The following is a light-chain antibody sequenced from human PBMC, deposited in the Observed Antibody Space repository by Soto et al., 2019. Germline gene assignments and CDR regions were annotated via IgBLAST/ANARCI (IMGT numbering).Light chain of an antibody. CDR2: SNN. J-gene: IGLJ1*01. V-gene: IGLV1-44*01. Sequence: QSVLTQPPSGSGIPGQRVTIPCSGSSSNIGSNTVSWYQQLPGTAPRLLIYSNNQRPSGVPDRFSGSKSGTSASLAVSGLQSEDEADYYCAAWDDRLNGYVFGTGTQLTVL. CDR1: SSNIGSNT. CDR3: AAWDDRLNGYV.